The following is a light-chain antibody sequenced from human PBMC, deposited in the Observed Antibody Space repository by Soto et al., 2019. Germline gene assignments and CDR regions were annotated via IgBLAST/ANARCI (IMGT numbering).Light chain of an antibody. Sequence: TVLTQSPGTLSLSPGERATLSCRASLTVSSDYVAWYQQKPGQAPRLVIYGTSTRAAAIPVRFSGSGSGAVFALTISRLEPEDFAVYYCHQYGNSPWTFGRGTRVEIK. CDR3: HQYGNSPWT. CDR2: GTS. J-gene: IGKJ1*01. CDR1: LTVSSDY. V-gene: IGKV3-20*01.